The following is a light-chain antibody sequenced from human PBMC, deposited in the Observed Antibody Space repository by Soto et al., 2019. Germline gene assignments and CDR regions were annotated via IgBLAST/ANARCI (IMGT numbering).Light chain of an antibody. CDR3: LQDYIYPWT. J-gene: IGKJ1*01. CDR1: QDIRND. Sequence: AIQMTQSPSSLSAFVGDRVTISCRASQDIRNDLGWYQQKPGKAPKLLIYAASKLQSGVPSRFGGSGSGTDFTLTISSLQPEDFATYYCLQDYIYPWTFGQGTKVEIK. V-gene: IGKV1-6*01. CDR2: AAS.